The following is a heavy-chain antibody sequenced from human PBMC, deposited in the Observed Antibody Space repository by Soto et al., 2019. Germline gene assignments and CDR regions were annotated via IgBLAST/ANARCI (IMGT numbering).Heavy chain of an antibody. D-gene: IGHD5-12*01. CDR1: GFTFSSYG. V-gene: IGHV3-30*18. Sequence: GGSLRLSCAASGFTFSSYGMHWVRQAPGKGLEWVAVISYDGSNKYYADSVKGRFTISRDNSKNTLYLQMNSLRAEDTAVYYCAKDRLRYDYFDYWGQGTLVTVSS. CDR2: ISYDGSNK. CDR3: AKDRLRYDYFDY. J-gene: IGHJ4*02.